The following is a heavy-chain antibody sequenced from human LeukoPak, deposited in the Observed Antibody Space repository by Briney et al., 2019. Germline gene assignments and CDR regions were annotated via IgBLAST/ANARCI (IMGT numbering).Heavy chain of an antibody. CDR2: IYYSGST. J-gene: IGHJ4*02. V-gene: IGHV4-61*08. CDR1: GGSISSGGYY. D-gene: IGHD3-22*01. Sequence: SETLSLTCTVSGGSISSGGYYWSWIRQPPGKGLEWIGYIYYSGSTNYNPSLKSRVTISVDTSKNQFSLKLSSVTAADTAVYYCARLVRDWYYDSSGYPGNYFDYWGQGTLVTVSS. CDR3: ARLVRDWYYDSSGYPGNYFDY.